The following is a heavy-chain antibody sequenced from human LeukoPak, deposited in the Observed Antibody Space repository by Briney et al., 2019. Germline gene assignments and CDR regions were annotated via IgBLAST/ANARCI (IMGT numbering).Heavy chain of an antibody. CDR2: IYTSGST. Sequence: NPSQTLSLTCTVSGGSISSGLYYWSWIRQPAGKGLEWIGRIYTSGSTNYNPSLKSRVSISADTSKNKFSLRLSSVTAADTAVYYCAREDSGSYHFDYWGQGTLVTVSP. V-gene: IGHV4-61*02. CDR1: GGSISSGLYY. D-gene: IGHD1-26*01. J-gene: IGHJ4*02. CDR3: AREDSGSYHFDY.